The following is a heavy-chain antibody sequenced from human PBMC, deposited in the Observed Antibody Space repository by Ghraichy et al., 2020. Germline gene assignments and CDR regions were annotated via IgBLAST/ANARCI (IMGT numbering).Heavy chain of an antibody. CDR1: GFTFSSYG. D-gene: IGHD2-21*02. J-gene: IGHJ4*02. CDR3: AKDVGYGDSFFDY. CDR2: IRYDGSNK. Sequence: GGPLRLSCAASGFTFSSYGMHWVRQAPGKGLEWVAFIRYDGSNKYYADSVKGRFTISRDNSKNTLYLQMNSLRAEDTAVYYCAKDVGYGDSFFDYWGQGTLVTVSS. V-gene: IGHV3-30*02.